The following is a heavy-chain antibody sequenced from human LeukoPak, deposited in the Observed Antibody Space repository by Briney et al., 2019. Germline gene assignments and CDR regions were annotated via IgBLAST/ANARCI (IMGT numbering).Heavy chain of an antibody. CDR2: IYYSGST. V-gene: IGHV4-59*01. D-gene: IGHD5-12*01. J-gene: IGHJ4*02. CDR1: GGSISSYY. Sequence: SETLSLTCTVSGGSISSYYWSWIRQPPGKGLELIGYIYYSGSTNYNPSLKSRVTISVDTSKNQFSLKLSSVTAADTAVYYCARAGGYSGYDLDYWGQGTLVTVSS. CDR3: ARAGGYSGYDLDY.